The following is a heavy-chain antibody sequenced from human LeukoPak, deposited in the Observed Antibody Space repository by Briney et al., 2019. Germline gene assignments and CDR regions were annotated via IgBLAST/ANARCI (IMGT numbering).Heavy chain of an antibody. V-gene: IGHV3-23*01. D-gene: IGHD1-26*01. CDR3: ARGRATNSKYYYYGMDV. CDR2: ISGGGSST. CDR1: GFTFSSYA. Sequence: PSGGSLRLSCAASGFTFSSYAMSWVRQAPGKGLEWVSAISGGGSSTFYADSVKGRFTISRDNSKNTLYLQMNSLRAEDTAVYYCARGRATNSKYYYYGMDVWGQGTTVTVSS. J-gene: IGHJ6*02.